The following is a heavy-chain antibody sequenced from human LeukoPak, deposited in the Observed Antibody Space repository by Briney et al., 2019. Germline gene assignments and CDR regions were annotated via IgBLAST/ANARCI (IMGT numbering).Heavy chain of an antibody. CDR3: ARDGDQVGDISDH. J-gene: IGHJ4*02. V-gene: IGHV3-7*01. CDR2: IKEDGSEK. D-gene: IGHD2-15*01. CDR1: GFTFSNYW. Sequence: GGSLRLSCAASGFTFSNYWMGWVRQAPGKGLDWVAKIKEDGSEKYYVDSMKGRFTISRDNAKKSLYLQMNSLRAEDTGVYYWARDGDQVGDISDHWGQGTLVTVSS.